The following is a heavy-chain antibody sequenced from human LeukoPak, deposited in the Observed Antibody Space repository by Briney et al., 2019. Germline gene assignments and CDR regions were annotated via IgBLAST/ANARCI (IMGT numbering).Heavy chain of an antibody. D-gene: IGHD6-13*01. V-gene: IGHV4-59*01. CDR3: ARLRGQQLAPDYYYYYGMDV. J-gene: IGHJ6*04. Sequence: PSETLSLTCTVSGGSISIYYWSWIRQPPGKGLEWIGYIYYSGSTNYNPSLKSRVTISVDTSKNQFSLKLSSVTAADTAVYYCARLRGQQLAPDYYYYYGMDVWGKGTTVTVSS. CDR1: GGSISIYY. CDR2: IYYSGST.